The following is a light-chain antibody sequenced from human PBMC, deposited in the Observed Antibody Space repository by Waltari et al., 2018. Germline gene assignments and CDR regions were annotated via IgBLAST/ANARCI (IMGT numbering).Light chain of an antibody. V-gene: IGLV3-19*01. CDR2: GKN. J-gene: IGLJ3*02. CDR1: SLSSCF. CDR3: CSRDSSGLRL. Sequence: SSELTQDPAVSVALGQTVRITCQGDSLSSCFASWYPLKPGPSPVVVIYGKNNRPSGIPHRFSGSNSTDTASLIITGAQAEDEADYSCCSRDSSGLRLFGGGTTLTVL.